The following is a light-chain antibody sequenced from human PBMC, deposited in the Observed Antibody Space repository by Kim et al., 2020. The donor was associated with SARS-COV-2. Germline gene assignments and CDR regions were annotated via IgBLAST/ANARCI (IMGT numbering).Light chain of an antibody. CDR3: NSRSDNHYI. CDR1: SLRTYY. J-gene: IGLJ1*01. V-gene: IGLV3-19*01. Sequence: SSELTQDPAVSVALGQTVRITCQGDSLRTYYATWYQQKPGQAPVLVIYGKNNRPSGIPDRFSGSDSGNTASLTITGAQAEDEADYYCNSRSDNHYIFGSGTKVTVL. CDR2: GKN.